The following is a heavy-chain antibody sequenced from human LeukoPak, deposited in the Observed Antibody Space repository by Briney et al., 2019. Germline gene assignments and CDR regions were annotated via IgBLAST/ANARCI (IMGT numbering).Heavy chain of an antibody. CDR3: ARDGPVPATADALDI. D-gene: IGHD2-2*01. CDR1: GYDFTTYW. CDR2: IYPGDSDT. V-gene: IGHV5-51*01. Sequence: GESVKISCKGSGYDFTTYWIGWVRQMPRQGLECMGIIYPGDSDTRNSPSFQGQVTISADKSISTVYLQWSSLKASDTAMYYCARDGPVPATADALDIWGQGTMVTVCS. J-gene: IGHJ3*02.